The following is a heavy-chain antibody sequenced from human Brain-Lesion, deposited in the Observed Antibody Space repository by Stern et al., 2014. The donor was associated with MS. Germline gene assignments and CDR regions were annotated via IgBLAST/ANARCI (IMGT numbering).Heavy chain of an antibody. J-gene: IGHJ4*02. CDR3: ARGPLDSKKYLLGFDY. Sequence: VQLVESGGGVVQPGSSLRLSCAASGFTFSDYNLHWVRQAPGKGLKWAGVISNDGSSQYYADSVKGRFTISRDNSEKTLFLQMNSLRAEDTAVYYCARGPLDSKKYLLGFDYWGQGTLVTVSS. D-gene: IGHD3-22*01. CDR2: ISNDGSSQ. V-gene: IGHV3-30-3*01. CDR1: GFTFSDYN.